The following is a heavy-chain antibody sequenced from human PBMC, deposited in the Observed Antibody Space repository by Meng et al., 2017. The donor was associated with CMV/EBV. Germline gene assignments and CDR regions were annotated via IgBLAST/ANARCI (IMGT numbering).Heavy chain of an antibody. J-gene: IGHJ4*02. D-gene: IGHD3-22*01. V-gene: IGHV4-30-4*08. Sequence: QVHLPVSCPCLWNPSQTSSLNCRVSGGSIGSGDYSWSWIRQPPGKGLEWIGYIYYSGTTYYNPSLESRVTISVDTSKNQFSLNLSSVTAADTAVYYCARLSGSGTTSTGYHYAFDSWGQGTLVTVSS. CDR3: ARLSGSGTTSTGYHYAFDS. CDR2: IYYSGTT. CDR1: GGSIGSGDYS.